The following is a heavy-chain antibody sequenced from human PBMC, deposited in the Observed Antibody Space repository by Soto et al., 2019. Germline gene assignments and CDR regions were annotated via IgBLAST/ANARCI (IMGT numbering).Heavy chain of an antibody. CDR3: TRDRPIDY. V-gene: IGHV3-74*01. J-gene: IGHJ4*02. CDR1: GFTFSTYW. CDR2: ISGDGSST. Sequence: GGSLRLSCAASGFTFSTYWMDWVRQAPGEGLVWVSRISGDGSSTYYADSVKGRFTISRDNAKNPLYLQINSLRAEETAVYYCTRDRPIDYWGQGTLVTVSS.